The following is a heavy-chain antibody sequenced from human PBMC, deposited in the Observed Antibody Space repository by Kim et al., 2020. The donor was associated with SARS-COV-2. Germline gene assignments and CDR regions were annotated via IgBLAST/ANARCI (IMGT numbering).Heavy chain of an antibody. V-gene: IGHV4-59*09. CDR2: YSSGST. J-gene: IGHJ3*02. CDR3: ARGFDI. Sequence: YSSGSTNYNPTPQSRVTISVDTSKNQFSLKLSSVTAADTAVYYCARGFDIWGQGTMVTVSS.